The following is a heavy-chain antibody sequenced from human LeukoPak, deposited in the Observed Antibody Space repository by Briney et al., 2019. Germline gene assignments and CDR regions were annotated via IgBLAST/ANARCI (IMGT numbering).Heavy chain of an antibody. CDR1: GFTFSDYY. J-gene: IGHJ4*02. CDR3: ARDGGSSGWYPSFDY. D-gene: IGHD6-19*01. CDR2: ISNSGSGI. V-gene: IGHV3-11*01. Sequence: GGSLRLSCAASGFTFSDYYMSWIRQAPGQGLEWISYISNSGSGIWYADSVKGRFTISRGSAGSSLYLQMNSLRADDTAVYYCARDGGSSGWYPSFDYWGQGTLVTVSS.